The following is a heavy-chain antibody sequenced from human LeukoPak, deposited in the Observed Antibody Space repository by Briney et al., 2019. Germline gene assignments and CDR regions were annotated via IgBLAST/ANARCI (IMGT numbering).Heavy chain of an antibody. CDR3: ARNRRNDFWTSPNWFDP. CDR2: INHSGST. V-gene: IGHV4-34*01. J-gene: IGHJ5*02. D-gene: IGHD3-3*01. CDR1: GGSFSGYY. Sequence: SETLSLTCAVYGGSFSGYYWSWSRQPPGKGLEWIGEINHSGSTDYNPPLKSRVTISVDTSKNQFSLKLSSVTAADTAVYYCARNRRNDFWTSPNWFDPWGQGTLVTVSS.